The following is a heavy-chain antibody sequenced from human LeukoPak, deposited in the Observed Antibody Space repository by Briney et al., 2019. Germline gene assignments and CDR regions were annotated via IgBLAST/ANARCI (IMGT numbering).Heavy chain of an antibody. J-gene: IGHJ4*02. CDR2: IYYSGST. D-gene: IGHD3-10*01. CDR1: GGSISSYY. V-gene: IGHV4-59*01. CDR3: ARGGITMVRGVIITPAFDY. Sequence: SETLSHTCTVSGGSISSYYWSWIRQPPGKGLEWIGYIYYSGSTNYNPSLKSRVTISVDTSKNQFSLKLSSVTAADTAVYYCARGGITMVRGVIITPAFDYWGQGTLVTVSS.